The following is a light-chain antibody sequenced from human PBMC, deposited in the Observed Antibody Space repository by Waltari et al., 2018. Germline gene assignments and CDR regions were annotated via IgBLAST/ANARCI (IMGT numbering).Light chain of an antibody. CDR2: GKT. J-gene: IGLJ1*01. CDR1: SLVTYY. CDR3: SSRDSSGNLFV. V-gene: IGLV3-19*01. Sequence: SSELTQDPAVSVALGQTVRITCQGDSLVTYYAIWYQQKPGQAPVLVVYGKTYRPSGIPDRFSGSSSGNTASLTITGAQAEDEADYHCSSRDSSGNLFVFGTGTKVTVL.